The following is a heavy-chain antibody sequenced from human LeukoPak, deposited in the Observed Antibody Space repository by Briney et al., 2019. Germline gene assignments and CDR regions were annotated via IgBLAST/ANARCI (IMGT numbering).Heavy chain of an antibody. D-gene: IGHD2-2*01. J-gene: IGHJ5*02. CDR1: GVSFSGYY. CDR3: ARSKKGYIVVVPAAMGWFDP. V-gene: IGHV4-34*01. Sequence: SETLSLTCAVYGVSFSGYYWSWIRQPPGKGLEWIGEINHSGSTNYNASLKSRVTISVDTTKNQFSLKLSSVTAADAAVYYCARSKKGYIVVVPAAMGWFDPWGQGTLVTVSS. CDR2: INHSGST.